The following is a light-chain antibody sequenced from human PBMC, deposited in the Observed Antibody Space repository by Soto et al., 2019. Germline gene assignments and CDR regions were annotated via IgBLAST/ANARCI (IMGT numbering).Light chain of an antibody. V-gene: IGLV1-44*01. Sequence: QSVLTQPPSASGTPGQRVTISCSGSSSNIGSNTVNWYQQLPGTAPKLLIYSNSLRPSGVPDRFSVSKSGTSASLAISGLQSEDEADYYCAAWDDGLDGCVVFSGGTKLTVL. CDR3: AAWDDGLDGCVV. CDR1: SSNIGSNT. J-gene: IGLJ2*01. CDR2: SNS.